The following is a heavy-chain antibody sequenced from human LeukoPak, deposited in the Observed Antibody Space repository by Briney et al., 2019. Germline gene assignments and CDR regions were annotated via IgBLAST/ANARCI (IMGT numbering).Heavy chain of an antibody. V-gene: IGHV3-48*04. CDR1: GFTFSSYS. Sequence: GGSLRLSCAASGFTFSSYSMNWVRQALGKGLEWVSYISSSSSTIYYADSVKGRFTISRDNAKNSLYLQMNSLRAEDTAVYYCARLTMVRGVQPDYWGQGTLVTVSS. CDR2: ISSSSSTI. D-gene: IGHD3-10*01. J-gene: IGHJ4*02. CDR3: ARLTMVRGVQPDY.